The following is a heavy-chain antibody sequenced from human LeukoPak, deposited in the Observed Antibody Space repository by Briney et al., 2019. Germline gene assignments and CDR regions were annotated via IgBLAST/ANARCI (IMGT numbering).Heavy chain of an antibody. Sequence: PGGSLRLSCAASGFTVSSNYMSWVRQARGKGLEWVSVIDSGGSTYFADSVKGRFTISRDNAKTSLYLQMNSLRAEDTAVYYCGRVAEAAAFDYWGQGILVTVSS. CDR1: GFTVSSNY. D-gene: IGHD6-13*01. J-gene: IGHJ4*02. CDR3: GRVAEAAAFDY. V-gene: IGHV3-53*01. CDR2: IDSGGST.